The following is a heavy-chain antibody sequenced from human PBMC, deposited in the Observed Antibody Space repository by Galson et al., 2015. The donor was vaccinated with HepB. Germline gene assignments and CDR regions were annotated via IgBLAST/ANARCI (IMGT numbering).Heavy chain of an antibody. D-gene: IGHD4-23*01. CDR2: ISYDGSQK. J-gene: IGHJ6*03. CDR3: ARVGGYGGNNHYYYHMGV. CDR1: GFTFSRYA. V-gene: IGHV3-30-3*01. Sequence: SLRLSCATSGFTFSRYAMHWVRQAPAKGLEWVAVISYDGSQKFYADSVKGRLTISRDDSKNTLYLQMNSLRDEDTAVYYCARVGGYGGNNHYYYHMGVWGIGTTVTVSS.